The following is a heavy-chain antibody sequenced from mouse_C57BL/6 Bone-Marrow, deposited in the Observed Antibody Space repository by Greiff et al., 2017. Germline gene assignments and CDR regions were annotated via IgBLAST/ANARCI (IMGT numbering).Heavy chain of an antibody. Sequence: QVQLQQPGAELVMPGASVKLSCKASGYTFTSYWMHWVKQRPGPGLAWIGEIDPSDSYTNYNQKFKGKSTLTVDKSSSPAYMQLSSLTSEDSAVYYCARIGLGRWFAYWGQGTLVTVAA. D-gene: IGHD3-1*01. CDR1: GYTFTSYW. V-gene: IGHV1-69*01. J-gene: IGHJ3*01. CDR2: IDPSDSYT. CDR3: ARIGLGRWFAY.